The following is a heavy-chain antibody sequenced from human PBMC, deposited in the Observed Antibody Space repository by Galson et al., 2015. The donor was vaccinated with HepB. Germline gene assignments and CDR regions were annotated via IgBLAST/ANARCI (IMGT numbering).Heavy chain of an antibody. CDR2: IDPSDSYT. CDR3: ARLRRDSSGYYYDPPGLFDY. CDR1: GYSFTSYW. V-gene: IGHV5-10-1*01. J-gene: IGHJ4*02. Sequence: QSGAEVKKPGESLRISCKGSGYSFTSYWISWVRQMPGKGLEWMGRIDPSDSYTNYSPSFQGHVTISADKSISTAYLQWSSLKASDTAMYYCARLRRDSSGYYYDPPGLFDYWGQGTLVTVSS. D-gene: IGHD3-22*01.